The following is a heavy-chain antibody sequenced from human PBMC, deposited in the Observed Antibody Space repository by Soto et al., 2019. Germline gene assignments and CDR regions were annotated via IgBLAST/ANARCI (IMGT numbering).Heavy chain of an antibody. V-gene: IGHV3-30*18. CDR2: ISYDGSNK. CDR1: GFTFSSYG. Sequence: GSLRLSCAASGFTFSSYGMHWVRQAPGKGLEWVAVISYDGSNKYYADSVKGRFTISRDNSKNTLYLQMNSLRAEDTAVYYCAKDFSSRKYYFDYWGQGTLVTVSS. J-gene: IGHJ4*02. D-gene: IGHD6-13*01. CDR3: AKDFSSRKYYFDY.